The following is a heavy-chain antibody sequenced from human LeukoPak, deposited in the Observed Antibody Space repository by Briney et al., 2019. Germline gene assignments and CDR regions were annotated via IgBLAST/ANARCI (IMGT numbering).Heavy chain of an antibody. CDR1: GFTFSSYS. Sequence: PGGSLRLSCAASGFTFSSYSMNWVRQAPGKGLEWVSSISSSSSYIYYADSVKGRFTIPRDNAKNSLYLQMNSLRAEDTAVYYCARDLGPHSSSPNSGAFDIWGQGTMVTVSS. CDR3: ARDLGPHSSSPNSGAFDI. V-gene: IGHV3-21*01. CDR2: ISSSSSYI. J-gene: IGHJ3*02. D-gene: IGHD6-6*01.